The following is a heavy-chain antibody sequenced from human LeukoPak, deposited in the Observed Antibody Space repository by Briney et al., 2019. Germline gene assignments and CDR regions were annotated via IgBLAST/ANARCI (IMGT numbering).Heavy chain of an antibody. J-gene: IGHJ4*02. V-gene: IGHV1-3*01. D-gene: IGHD5-18*01. CDR2: INAGNGNT. CDR3: ARDQLQLWPYFDY. CDR1: GYTFTSYA. Sequence: ASVKVSCKASGYTFTSYAMHWVRQAPGQRLEWMGWINAGNGNTKYSQKFQGRVTITRDTSASTAYMELSSLRSEDTAVYYRARDQLQLWPYFDYWGQGTLVTVSS.